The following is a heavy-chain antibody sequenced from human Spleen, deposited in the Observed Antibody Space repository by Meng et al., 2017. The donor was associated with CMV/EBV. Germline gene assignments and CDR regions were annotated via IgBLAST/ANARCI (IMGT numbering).Heavy chain of an antibody. V-gene: IGHV4-38-2*02. CDR3: ARDVAATYYFDY. J-gene: IGHJ4*02. D-gene: IGHD6-13*01. Sequence: GSLRLSCTVSGYSISSGYYWGWIRQPPGKGLEWIGSIYHSGRTNYNPSLKSRVSISVDTSKNQFSLKLYSVTAADTAVYYCARDVAATYYFDYWGQGTLVTVSS. CDR1: GYSISSGYY. CDR2: IYHSGRT.